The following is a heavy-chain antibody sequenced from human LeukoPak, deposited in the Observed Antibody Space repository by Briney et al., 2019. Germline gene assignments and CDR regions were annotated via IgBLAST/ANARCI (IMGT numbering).Heavy chain of an antibody. CDR3: AKHYGSGSYYNVGFDY. CDR2: ISGSGGST. V-gene: IGHV3-23*01. Sequence: GGSLRLSCAASGFTFSSYAMSWVRRAPGKGLEWVSAISGSGGSTYYADSVKGRFTISRDNSKNTLYLQMNSLRAEDTAVYYYAKHYGSGSYYNVGFDYWGQGTLVTVSS. CDR1: GFTFSSYA. D-gene: IGHD3-10*01. J-gene: IGHJ4*02.